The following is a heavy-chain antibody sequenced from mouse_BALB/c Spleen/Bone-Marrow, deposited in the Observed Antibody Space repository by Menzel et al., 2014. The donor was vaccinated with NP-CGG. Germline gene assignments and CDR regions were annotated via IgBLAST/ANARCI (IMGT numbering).Heavy chain of an antibody. CDR1: GFTFSSYI. V-gene: IGHV5-12-2*01. CDR3: ARHPIYYYGSSWGNYAMDY. J-gene: IGHJ4*01. D-gene: IGHD1-1*01. Sequence: EVMLVESGGGLVQPGGSLKLSCAASGFTFSSYIMSWVRQTPEKRLEWVAYISDGGGSTHYPDTVKGRFTISRDNAKNTLYLQTSSLKSEDTAMYYCARHPIYYYGSSWGNYAMDYWGQGTSVTVSS. CDR2: ISDGGGST.